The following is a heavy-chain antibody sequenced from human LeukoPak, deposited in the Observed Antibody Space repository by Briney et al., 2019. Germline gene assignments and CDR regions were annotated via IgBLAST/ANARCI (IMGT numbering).Heavy chain of an antibody. CDR1: GYTFTTYN. V-gene: IGHV1-2*02. CDR3: ARGRGGGYFDF. CDR2: ITPNSGGT. J-gene: IGHJ4*02. D-gene: IGHD2-15*01. Sequence: ASVKVSCKASGYTFTTYNIHWVRQAPGQALEWMGWITPNSGGTNYAQKFQGRVTMTRDTSISTAYMELSRLRSDDTAAYSCARGRGGGYFDFWGQETLVTVSS.